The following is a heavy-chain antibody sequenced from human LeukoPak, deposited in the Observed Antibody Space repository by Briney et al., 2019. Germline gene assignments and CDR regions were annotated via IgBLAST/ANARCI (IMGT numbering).Heavy chain of an antibody. CDR3: AKRNSGNYFDD. CDR2: ISSGSSTI. CDR1: GFTFSSYS. J-gene: IGHJ4*02. D-gene: IGHD1-26*01. Sequence: PGGSLRLSCAASGFTFSSYSMNWVRQAPGKGLEWVSYISSGSSTIYYADSVKGRFTISRDNAKNSLCLQMNSLRDEDTAVYYCAKRNSGNYFDDWGQGSLVTVSS. V-gene: IGHV3-48*02.